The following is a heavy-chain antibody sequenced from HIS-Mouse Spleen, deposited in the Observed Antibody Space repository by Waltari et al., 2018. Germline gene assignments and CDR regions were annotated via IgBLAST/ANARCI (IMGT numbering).Heavy chain of an antibody. CDR1: GFTFSSYW. Sequence: EVQLVESGGGLVQPGGSLRLSCAASGFTFSSYWMHWVRQAPGKGLVGCSRINSDGSSTSYADSVKGRFTISRDNAKNTLYLQMNSLRAEDTAVYYCARAWELLAFDIWGQGTMVTVSS. V-gene: IGHV3-74*01. J-gene: IGHJ3*02. CDR2: INSDGSST. CDR3: ARAWELLAFDI. D-gene: IGHD1-26*01.